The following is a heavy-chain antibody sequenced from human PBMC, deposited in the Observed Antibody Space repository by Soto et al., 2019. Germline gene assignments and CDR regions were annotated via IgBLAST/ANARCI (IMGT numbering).Heavy chain of an antibody. CDR1: GYTLTELS. CDR3: ARDFYGNNYYGSLPGKPYNWFDP. V-gene: IGHV1-24*01. D-gene: IGHD3-10*01. CDR2: FDPEDGET. Sequence: ASVKVSCKVSGYTLTELSMHWVRQAPGKGLEWMGGFDPEDGETIYAQKFQGRVTMTEDTSTDTAYMELRSLRSDDTAVYYCARDFYGNNYYGSLPGKPYNWFDPWGQGTLVTVSS. J-gene: IGHJ5*02.